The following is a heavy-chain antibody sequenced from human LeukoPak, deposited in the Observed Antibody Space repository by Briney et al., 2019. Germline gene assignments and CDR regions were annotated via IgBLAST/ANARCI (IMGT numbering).Heavy chain of an antibody. CDR1: GYTFTSYD. Sequence: GASVKVSCKASGYTFTSYDINWVRQATGQGLEWMGWMNPNSGNTGYAQKFQGRVTMTRNTSISTAYMELSSLRSEDTAVYYCARATRIAARTRVNWLDPWGQGTLVTVSS. V-gene: IGHV1-8*01. CDR2: MNPNSGNT. CDR3: ARATRIAARTRVNWLDP. D-gene: IGHD6-6*01. J-gene: IGHJ5*02.